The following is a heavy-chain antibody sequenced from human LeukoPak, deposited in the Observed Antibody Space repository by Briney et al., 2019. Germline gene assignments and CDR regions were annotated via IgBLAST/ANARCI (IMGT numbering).Heavy chain of an antibody. Sequence: PGGSLRLSCTASGFTFGDYAMSWFRQAPGKGLEWVGFIRSKAYGGTTEYAASVKGRFTISRDDSKSIAHLQMNSLKTEDTAVYYCTRPTTYYDSSGYNLWGQGTLVTVSS. CDR2: IRSKAYGGTT. CDR1: GFTFGDYA. CDR3: TRPTTYYDSSGYNL. J-gene: IGHJ5*02. D-gene: IGHD3-22*01. V-gene: IGHV3-49*03.